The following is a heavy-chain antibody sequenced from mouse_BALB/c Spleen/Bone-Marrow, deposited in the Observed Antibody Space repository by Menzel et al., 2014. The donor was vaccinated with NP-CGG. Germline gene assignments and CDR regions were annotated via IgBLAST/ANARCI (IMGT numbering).Heavy chain of an antibody. J-gene: IGHJ1*01. CDR1: GYTFTSYW. CDR2: INPSNGRT. CDR3: ARDYDYWYFDV. V-gene: IGHV1S81*02. D-gene: IGHD2-4*01. Sequence: LVESGAELVKPGASVKLSCKASGYTFTSYWMHWVKQRPGQGLEWIGEINPSNGRTNYNEKFKSKATLTVDKSSSTAYMQLSSLTSEDSAVYYCARDYDYWYFDVWGXGTTVTVSS.